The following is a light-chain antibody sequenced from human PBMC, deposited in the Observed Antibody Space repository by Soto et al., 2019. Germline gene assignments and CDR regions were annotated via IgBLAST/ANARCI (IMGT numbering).Light chain of an antibody. CDR2: EGT. Sequence: QSALTQPASVSGSPGQTITISCTGTSSNVGSNNLDSCYQQHPDKAPKLMISEGTMRSSGVSNRSSGSKSGNTASLTSSGLQAEDEADYYCSSYAGSSAVLFGGGTKLTVL. V-gene: IGLV2-23*01. CDR3: SSYAGSSAVL. J-gene: IGLJ2*01. CDR1: SSNVGSNNL.